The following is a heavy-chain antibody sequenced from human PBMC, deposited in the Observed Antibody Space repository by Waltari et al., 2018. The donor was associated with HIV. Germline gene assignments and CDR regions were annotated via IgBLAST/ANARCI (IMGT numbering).Heavy chain of an antibody. CDR2: ISYTGST. V-gene: IGHV4-39*01. J-gene: IGHJ6*02. CDR3: ARRSPIAPTNRGLPYGLDV. CDR1: GDSISSRNYY. D-gene: IGHD6-25*01. Sequence: QMQLQESGPRLVRPSETLSLTCTVSGDSISSRNYYWGWIRQSPGKVLEWIGSISYTGSTYYNPSLGSRVSISGDTSKNQFSLNLRSVTATDTALYFCARRSPIAPTNRGLPYGLDVWGRGTPVTVSS.